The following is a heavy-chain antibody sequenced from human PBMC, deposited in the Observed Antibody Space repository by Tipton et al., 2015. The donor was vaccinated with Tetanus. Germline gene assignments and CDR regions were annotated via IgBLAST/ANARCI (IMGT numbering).Heavy chain of an antibody. V-gene: IGHV4-34*01. CDR2: ISHSGSS. CDR3: ARGWGSSWYYFDY. J-gene: IGHJ4*02. D-gene: IGHD6-13*01. Sequence: TLSLTCTVSGGSFSLYYWNWVRQSPGKGLEWIGEISHSGSSSYSPSLKSRVTISVDTSKNQFSLRLRSVAAADTAVYYCARGWGSSWYYFDYWGQGILVTVSS. CDR1: GGSFSLYY.